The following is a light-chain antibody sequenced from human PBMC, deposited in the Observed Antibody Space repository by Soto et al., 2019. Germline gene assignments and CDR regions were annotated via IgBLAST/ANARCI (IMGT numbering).Light chain of an antibody. V-gene: IGLV7-46*01. CDR1: TGAVTSGHF. Sequence: QAVVTQEPSLTVSPGGTVTLTCGSSTGAVTSGHFPYWFQQKPGQAPKTLIYDTTNKHSWTPGRFSGSLLGGKAALTLSGAQPEDEAEYYCLLFYSGARVFGGGTQLTVL. J-gene: IGLJ3*02. CDR3: LLFYSGARV. CDR2: DTT.